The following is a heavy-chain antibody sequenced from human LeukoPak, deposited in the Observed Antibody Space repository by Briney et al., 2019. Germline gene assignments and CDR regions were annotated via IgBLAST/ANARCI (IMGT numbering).Heavy chain of an antibody. D-gene: IGHD4-17*01. J-gene: IGHJ3*02. V-gene: IGHV3-53*01. CDR3: ARHLSGDDI. CDR1: GFIFSSNY. Sequence: GGSLRLSCAASGFIFSSNYMSWVRQAPGKGLEWVSIIFSGGSTYYSDSVKGRFTISRDNSKNTLYLQMNSPRAEDTAVYYCARHLSGDDIWGQGTMVTVS. CDR2: IFSGGST.